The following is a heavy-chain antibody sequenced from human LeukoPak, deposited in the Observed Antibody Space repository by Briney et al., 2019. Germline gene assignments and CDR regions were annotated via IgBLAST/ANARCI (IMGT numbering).Heavy chain of an antibody. CDR1: GFTFSSYS. CDR3: ARAGSGRSPDWFDP. CDR2: ISSSGSTI. J-gene: IGHJ5*02. Sequence: GGSLRLSCAASGFTFSSYSMNWVRQAPGKGLEWVSYISSSGSTIYYADSVKGRFTISRDNAKNSLYLQMNSLRAEDTAVYYCARAGSGRSPDWFDPWGQGTLVTVSS. D-gene: IGHD1-26*01. V-gene: IGHV3-48*04.